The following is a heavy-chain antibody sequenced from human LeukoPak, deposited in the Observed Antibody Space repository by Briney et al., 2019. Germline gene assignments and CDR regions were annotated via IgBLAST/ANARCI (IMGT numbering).Heavy chain of an antibody. Sequence: SETLSLTCAVYGRSFSGYYWSWIRQPPGKGLEWIGEINHSGSTNYNPSLKSRVTISVDTSKNQFSLKLSSVTAADTAVYYCARIKKRIAAAAYAFDIWGQGTMVTVSS. CDR1: GRSFSGYY. CDR3: ARIKKRIAAAAYAFDI. J-gene: IGHJ3*02. V-gene: IGHV4-34*01. D-gene: IGHD6-13*01. CDR2: INHSGST.